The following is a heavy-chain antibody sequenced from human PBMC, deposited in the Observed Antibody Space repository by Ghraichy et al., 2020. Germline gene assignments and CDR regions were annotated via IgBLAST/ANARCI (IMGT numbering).Heavy chain of an antibody. D-gene: IGHD1-26*01. J-gene: IGHJ4*02. CDR1: GGSISSGGYS. V-gene: IGHV4-30-2*01. CDR2: IYHSGST. Sequence: SETLSLTCAVSGGSISSGGYSWSWIRQPPGKGLEWIGYIYHSGSTYYNPSLKSRVTISVDRSKNQFSLKLSSVTAADTAVYYCARAGDYYFDYWGQGTLVTVSS. CDR3: ARAGDYYFDY.